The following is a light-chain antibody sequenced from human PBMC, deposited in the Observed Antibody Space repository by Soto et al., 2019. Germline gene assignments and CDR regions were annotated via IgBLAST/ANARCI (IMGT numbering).Light chain of an antibody. CDR2: GAS. CDR1: QSVSSN. Sequence: EIVMTQSPATLSVSPGERATLSCRASQSVSSNLAWYHQKPGQPPRLLIYGASTRATGIPARFSGSWSGTEFTLTISSLQSEDFAVYYCQQYNNWLWTFGQGTKVEIK. J-gene: IGKJ1*01. V-gene: IGKV3-15*01. CDR3: QQYNNWLWT.